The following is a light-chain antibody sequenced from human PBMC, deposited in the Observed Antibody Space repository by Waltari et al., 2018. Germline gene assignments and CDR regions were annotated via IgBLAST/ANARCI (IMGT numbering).Light chain of an antibody. V-gene: IGKV3-15*01. J-gene: IGKJ2*01. CDR2: GVS. CDR1: RTIGSD. Sequence: EVVMTQSPAILSVSPGETASLSCRASRTIGSDLAWYQPNPGQSPRLLIYGVSSRATGFPARFSASGSGTEFTLTITGLQSEDVAVYHCQQYGDWPPTFGQGTQLEIK. CDR3: QQYGDWPPT.